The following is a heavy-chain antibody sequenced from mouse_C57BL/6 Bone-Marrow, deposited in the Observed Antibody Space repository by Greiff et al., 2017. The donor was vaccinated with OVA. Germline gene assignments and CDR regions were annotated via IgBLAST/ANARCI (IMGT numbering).Heavy chain of an antibody. CDR2: IYIGNGYT. J-gene: IGHJ3*01. Sequence: EVQLQQSGAELVRPGSSVKMSCKTSGYTFTSYGINWVKQRPGQGLEWIGYIYIGNGYTEYTEKFKGQATLTSDTSSSTAYMQLSSLTSEDSAIYFCAGGYDGYYVGFAYWGQGTLVTVSA. CDR1: GYTFTSYG. CDR3: AGGYDGYYVGFAY. V-gene: IGHV1-58*01. D-gene: IGHD2-3*01.